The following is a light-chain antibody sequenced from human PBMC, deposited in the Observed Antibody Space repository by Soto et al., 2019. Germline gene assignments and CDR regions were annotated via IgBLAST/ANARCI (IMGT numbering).Light chain of an antibody. CDR2: GAS. CDR3: QQYDVYST. J-gene: IGKJ1*01. Sequence: EIVLTQSPATLSVSPGEGATLSCRASQSVSSNLVWYQHRPGQAPRLLIYGASTRATDIPARFSGSGSGTEFTLTISSLQPDDCGLYYCQQYDVYSTFGQGTKVDIK. V-gene: IGKV3-15*01. CDR1: QSVSSN.